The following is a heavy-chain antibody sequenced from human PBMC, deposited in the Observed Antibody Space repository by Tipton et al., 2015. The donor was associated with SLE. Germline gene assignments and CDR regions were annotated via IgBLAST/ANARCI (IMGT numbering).Heavy chain of an antibody. Sequence: GSLRLSCATSGFTFSSYTMNWVRQAPGKGLEWVSYIHSSSSPIHYADSVKGRFTISRDNAKNSLYLQMNSLRAEDTAVYYCASDIAVSGSHDYWGQGTLVTVSS. V-gene: IGHV3-48*04. J-gene: IGHJ4*02. CDR3: ASDIAVSGSHDY. CDR2: IHSSSSPI. D-gene: IGHD6-19*01. CDR1: GFTFSSYT.